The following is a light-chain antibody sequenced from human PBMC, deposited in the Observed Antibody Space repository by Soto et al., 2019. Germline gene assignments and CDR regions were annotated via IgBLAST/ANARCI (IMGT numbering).Light chain of an antibody. CDR2: GAS. V-gene: IGKV3-20*01. CDR1: QSISSNY. J-gene: IGKJ1*01. CDR3: QQYGSSPLT. Sequence: EIVLTQSPGTLSMSPGERATLSCRASQSISSNYLAWYQQKPGQAPRLLIYGASSRATGIQDRFSGSGSGTDFTITISRLEAEDFAVYYCQQYGSSPLTFGQGTKVEFK.